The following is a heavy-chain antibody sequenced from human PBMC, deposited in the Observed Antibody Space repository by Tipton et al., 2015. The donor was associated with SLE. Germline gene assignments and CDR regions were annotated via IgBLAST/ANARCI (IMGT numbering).Heavy chain of an antibody. CDR3: ARDGGGDGYFDY. J-gene: IGHJ4*02. D-gene: IGHD2-21*02. CDR2: IYSGGRT. Sequence: SLRLSCAASGFTVSSNYMSWVRQAPGKGLEWVSVIYSGGRTYYADSVKGRFTISRDNSKNTLFLQMNSLRAEDTAVYYCARDGGGDGYFDYWGQGTLVTVSS. V-gene: IGHV3-53*01. CDR1: GFTVSSNY.